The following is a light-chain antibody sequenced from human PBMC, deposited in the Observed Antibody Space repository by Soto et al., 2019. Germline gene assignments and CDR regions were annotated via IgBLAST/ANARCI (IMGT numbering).Light chain of an antibody. CDR1: QSISSTY. CDR2: GAS. CDR3: QHYVSPPIT. J-gene: IGKJ5*01. Sequence: ESVLAQSPGTLSLSPGGRATLSCRASQSISSTYLTWYHQKPGQAPRLLIFGASSRATGIPDRFSGSGSGTDFTLTISRLEPEDFAVYYCQHYVSPPITFGQGTRLEIK. V-gene: IGKV3-20*01.